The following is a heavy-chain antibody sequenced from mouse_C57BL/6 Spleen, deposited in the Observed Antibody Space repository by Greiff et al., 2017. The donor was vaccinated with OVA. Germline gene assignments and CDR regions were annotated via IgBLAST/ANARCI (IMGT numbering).Heavy chain of an antibody. Sequence: QVQLKQPGAELVMPGASVKLSCKASGYTFTSYWMHWVKQRPGQGLEWIGEIDPSDSYTNYNQKFKGKSTLTVDKSSSTAYMQLSSLTSEDSAVYYCARVLLRSWYFDVWGTGTTVTVSS. CDR3: ARVLLRSWYFDV. D-gene: IGHD1-1*01. CDR1: GYTFTSYW. CDR2: IDPSDSYT. J-gene: IGHJ1*03. V-gene: IGHV1-69*01.